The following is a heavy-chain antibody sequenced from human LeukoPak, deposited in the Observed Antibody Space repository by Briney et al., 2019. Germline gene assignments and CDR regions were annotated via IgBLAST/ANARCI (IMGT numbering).Heavy chain of an antibody. J-gene: IGHJ4*02. Sequence: SETLSLTCTASGGSISSYYWSWIRQPPGKGLEWIGYIYYSGSTNYNPSLKSRVTISVDTSKNQFSLKLSSVTAADTAVYYCAREVDTAMGIFDYWGQGTLVTVSS. CDR1: GGSISSYY. V-gene: IGHV4-59*01. CDR2: IYYSGST. D-gene: IGHD5-18*01. CDR3: AREVDTAMGIFDY.